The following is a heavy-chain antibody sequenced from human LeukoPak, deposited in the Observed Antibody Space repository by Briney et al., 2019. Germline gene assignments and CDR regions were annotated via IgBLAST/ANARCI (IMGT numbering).Heavy chain of an antibody. CDR1: GYDFSTKW. D-gene: IGHD4-17*01. J-gene: IGHJ5*02. Sequence: AESLKISCRTSGYDFSTKWIAWVRQMPGKGLEWMGIIYPTDSITRYSPSFQGHVTISADTSISTAYLQWTSLKPSDTAIYYCARLAPDYADYWFDPWGQGTLVTVSS. CDR2: IYPTDSIT. CDR3: ARLAPDYADYWFDP. V-gene: IGHV5-51*01.